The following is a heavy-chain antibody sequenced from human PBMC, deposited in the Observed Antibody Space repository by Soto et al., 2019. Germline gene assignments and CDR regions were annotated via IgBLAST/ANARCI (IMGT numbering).Heavy chain of an antibody. CDR3: AKDLDVGYCSGGSCWDPLPYYMDV. V-gene: IGHV3-23*01. J-gene: IGHJ6*03. CDR2: ISGSGGST. Sequence: GGSLRLSCAASGFTFSSYAMSWVRQAPGKGLEWVSAISGSGGSTYYADSVKGRFTISRDNSKNTLYLQMNSLRAEDTAVYYCAKDLDVGYCSGGSCWDPLPYYMDVWGKGTTVTVS. D-gene: IGHD2-15*01. CDR1: GFTFSSYA.